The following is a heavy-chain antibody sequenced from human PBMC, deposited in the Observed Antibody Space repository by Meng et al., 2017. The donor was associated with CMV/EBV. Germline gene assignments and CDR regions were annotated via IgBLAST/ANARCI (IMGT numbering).Heavy chain of an antibody. D-gene: IGHD2-15*01. CDR3: ASYCSGGSCYYY. Sequence: ASVKVSCKASGYTFTDYYMHWVRQAPGQGLVWMGWINPNSGGTNYAQKFQGRVTMTSDTSISTAYMELSRLRSDDTAVYYCASYCSGGSCYYYWGQGTLVTVSS. CDR2: INPNSGGT. J-gene: IGHJ4*02. CDR1: GYTFTDYY. V-gene: IGHV1-2*02.